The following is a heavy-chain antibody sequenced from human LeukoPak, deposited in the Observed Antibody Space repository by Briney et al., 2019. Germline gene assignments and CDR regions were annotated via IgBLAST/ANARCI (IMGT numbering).Heavy chain of an antibody. Sequence: ASVKVSCKASGYTFTSYGISWVRQAPGQGLEWMGWISAYNGNTNYAQKLQGRVTMTTDTSTSTAYMELRSLRSDDTAVYYCARLHLVAAQLGWLDPWGQGTLVTVSS. D-gene: IGHD2-15*01. J-gene: IGHJ5*02. CDR1: GYTFTSYG. CDR3: ARLHLVAAQLGWLDP. V-gene: IGHV1-18*01. CDR2: ISAYNGNT.